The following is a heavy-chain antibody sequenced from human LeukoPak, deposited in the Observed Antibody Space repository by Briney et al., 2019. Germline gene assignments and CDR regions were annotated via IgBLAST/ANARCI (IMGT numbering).Heavy chain of an antibody. J-gene: IGHJ4*02. CDR1: GGSISSDSYY. Sequence: KPSEPLSLTCTVSGGSISSDSYYWSWSRQLPGQGLEWIGYIFHSGSTYYNPSLKSRVTISVDPSKNQFSLKVSSVTAADTAVYHCARDNVVGGVTSYFDYWGQGILVTVSS. CDR2: IFHSGST. CDR3: ARDNVVGGVTSYFDY. D-gene: IGHD3-10*01. V-gene: IGHV4-31*03.